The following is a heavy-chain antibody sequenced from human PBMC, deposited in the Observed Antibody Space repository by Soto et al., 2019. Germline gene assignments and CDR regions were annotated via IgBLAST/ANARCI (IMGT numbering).Heavy chain of an antibody. V-gene: IGHV1-69*13. Sequence: SVTVSCKSSVGTFSNYAISWVRQAPGQGLEWMGGIIPIFGTANYAQKFQGRVTITADESTSTAYMELSSLRSEDTAVYYCARAVGGKGPSWGQGTLVTGSS. J-gene: IGHJ4*02. CDR3: ARAVGGKGPS. CDR2: IIPIFGTA. CDR1: VGTFSNYA. D-gene: IGHD6-19*01.